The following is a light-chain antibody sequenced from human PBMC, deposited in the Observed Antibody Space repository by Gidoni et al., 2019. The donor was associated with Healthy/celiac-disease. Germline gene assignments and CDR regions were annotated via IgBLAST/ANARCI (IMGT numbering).Light chain of an antibody. V-gene: IGLV1-40*01. CDR3: QSYDSRVVV. CDR1: SSNIGAGYD. J-gene: IGLJ1*01. Sequence: QSVLTQPPSVSGAPGQRVTISCTGSSSNIGAGYDVHWYQQLPGTAPKLLIYGNSNRPSGVPDRFSGSKSGTSASLAITGLQAEDEADYYCQSYDSRVVVFGTGTKVTVL. CDR2: GNS.